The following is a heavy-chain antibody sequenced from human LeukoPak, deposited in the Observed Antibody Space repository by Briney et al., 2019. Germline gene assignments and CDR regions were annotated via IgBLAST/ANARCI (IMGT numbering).Heavy chain of an antibody. CDR2: INPNSGGT. D-gene: IGHD6-19*01. J-gene: IGHJ4*02. V-gene: IGHV1-2*02. CDR1: GYTFTGYY. Sequence: ASVKVSCKASGYTFTGYYMHWVRQAPGQGLEWMGWINPNSGGTNYAQKFQGRVTMTRDTSISTAYMELSRLRSDDTAVYYCASTIAVAGIHFDYWGQGTLVTVSS. CDR3: ASTIAVAGIHFDY.